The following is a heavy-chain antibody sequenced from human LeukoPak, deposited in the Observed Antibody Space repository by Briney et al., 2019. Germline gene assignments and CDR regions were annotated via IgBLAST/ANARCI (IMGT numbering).Heavy chain of an antibody. CDR2: IYSGGST. J-gene: IGHJ1*01. CDR3: ARTYCSGGSCYSGPEYFQH. CDR1: GFTVSSNY. D-gene: IGHD2-15*01. Sequence: PGGSLRLSCAASGFTVSSNYMSWVRQAPGKGLEWVSVIYSGGSTYYADSVKGRFTISRDNSKNTLYLQMNSLRAEDTAVYYCARTYCSGGSCYSGPEYFQHWGQGTLVTVSS. V-gene: IGHV3-66*01.